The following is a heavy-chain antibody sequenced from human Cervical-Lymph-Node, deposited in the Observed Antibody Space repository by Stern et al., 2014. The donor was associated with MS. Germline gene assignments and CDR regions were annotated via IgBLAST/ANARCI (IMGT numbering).Heavy chain of an antibody. CDR3: AAIGPRMEGACFDI. CDR1: GAPVSSGGYY. V-gene: IGHV4-31*03. D-gene: IGHD2-21*01. CDR2: IHHTGAT. Sequence: VQLVESGPGLVKPSQTLSLSCTVSGAPVSSGGYYWTWIRQLPGKGLEWVGYIHHTGATFYNPSLKSRVAISVDTSENQFSLKLTYVTAADTAVYYCAAIGPRMEGACFDIWGQGTMVTVSS. J-gene: IGHJ3*02.